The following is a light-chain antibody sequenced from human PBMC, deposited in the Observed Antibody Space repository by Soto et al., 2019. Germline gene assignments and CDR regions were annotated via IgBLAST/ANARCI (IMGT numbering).Light chain of an antibody. CDR3: QLYVSSHTWT. CDR2: GAS. CDR1: QSVSSSY. Sequence: ENVFTQSPGTLSLSPGERVTLSCRASQSVSSSYLAWYQQKPGQAPSLLIYGASNRANGIPARFSGSGSGTDFTLTISRLEPEDFAVYYCQLYVSSHTWTFGQGTKVDIK. J-gene: IGKJ1*01. V-gene: IGKV3-20*01.